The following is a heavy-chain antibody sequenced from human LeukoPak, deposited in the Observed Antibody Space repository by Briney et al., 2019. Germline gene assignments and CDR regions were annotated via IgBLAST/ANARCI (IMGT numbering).Heavy chain of an antibody. J-gene: IGHJ4*02. V-gene: IGHV3-23*01. CDR2: ISGGGDVT. Sequence: GGSLRLSCAASGFTFSSYGMSWVRQAPGKGLEWVSTISGGGDVTYYADSVKGRFTISRDTSKNTLYLQMNSLRVEDTAIYYCARDSSMLRGPLVIYYFDFWGQGTLVTVSS. CDR3: ARDSSMLRGPLVIYYFDF. D-gene: IGHD3-10*01. CDR1: GFTFSSYG.